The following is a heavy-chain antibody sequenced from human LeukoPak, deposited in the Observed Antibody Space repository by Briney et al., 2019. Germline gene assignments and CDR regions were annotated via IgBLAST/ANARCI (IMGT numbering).Heavy chain of an antibody. Sequence: ASVKVSCKASGYTFTSYGISWVRQAPGQGLEWMGWISAYNGNTNYAQKLQGRVTMTTDTSTSTAYMELRSLRSDDTAVYYCARKVSFGASGYSSGDGYPSYYGMDVWGQGTTVTVSS. CDR2: ISAYNGNT. CDR1: GYTFTSYG. CDR3: ARKVSFGASGYSSGDGYPSYYGMDV. D-gene: IGHD6-19*01. J-gene: IGHJ6*02. V-gene: IGHV1-18*01.